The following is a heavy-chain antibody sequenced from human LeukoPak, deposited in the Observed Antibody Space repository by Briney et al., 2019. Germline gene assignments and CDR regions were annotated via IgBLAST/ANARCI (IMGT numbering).Heavy chain of an antibody. V-gene: IGHV1-2*02. Sequence: ASVKVSCKASGYTFNNYYMHWVRQAPGQGLEWMGWINPNNSVTNYVQKFQGRVTMTRDASITTAYMELSRLRSDDTAVYYCARDRLGCDSSWRFDFWGQGTLVTVSS. D-gene: IGHD3-22*01. CDR2: INPNNSVT. CDR1: GYTFNNYY. CDR3: ARDRLGCDSSWRFDF. J-gene: IGHJ4*02.